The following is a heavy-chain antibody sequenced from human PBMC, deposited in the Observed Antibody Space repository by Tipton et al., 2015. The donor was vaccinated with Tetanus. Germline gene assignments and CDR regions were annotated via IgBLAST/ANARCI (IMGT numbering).Heavy chain of an antibody. CDR3: ARDPHTIRTGNHRGFDY. J-gene: IGHJ4*02. V-gene: IGHV3-33*01. D-gene: IGHD3-10*01. CDR2: VWYDGRNK. Sequence: SLRLSCAASGFTFRNYGMHWVRQAPGRGLEWVAIVWYDGRNKYYADSVEGRFTISRDNSKDTVYLQMNNLRVEDTAAYYCARDPHTIRTGNHRGFDYWGQGTKVTVSS. CDR1: GFTFRNYG.